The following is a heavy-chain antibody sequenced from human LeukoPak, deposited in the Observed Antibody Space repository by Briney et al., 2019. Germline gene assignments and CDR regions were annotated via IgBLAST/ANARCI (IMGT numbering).Heavy chain of an antibody. CDR1: GFIFSDYY. V-gene: IGHV3-11*04. CDR2: ISDSGRTI. D-gene: IGHD2-15*01. CDR3: ARCALRCGVKDITFHI. Sequence: PGGSLRLSCAASGFIFSDYYMSWIRQAPGKGLEWISYISDSGRTIYYADSVKGRFSISRDNAKNSLYLQMNSLRAEDTAVYYCARCALRCGVKDITFHIWGRGTMVTVSS. J-gene: IGHJ3*02.